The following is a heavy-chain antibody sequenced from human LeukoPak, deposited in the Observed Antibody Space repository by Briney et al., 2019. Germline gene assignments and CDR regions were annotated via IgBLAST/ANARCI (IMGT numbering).Heavy chain of an antibody. J-gene: IGHJ4*02. D-gene: IGHD5-12*01. CDR3: ARDSGSYAWDY. Sequence: GGSLRLFCAASGFTFSDYYMICLRQAPGRGLEGVSYISWSGSTIYYADSVKGRFTISRDNAKNSLYLQMNSRRAEDTAVYYCARDSGSYAWDYWGQGTLATVYS. V-gene: IGHV3-11*01. CDR2: ISWSGSTI. CDR1: GFTFSDYY.